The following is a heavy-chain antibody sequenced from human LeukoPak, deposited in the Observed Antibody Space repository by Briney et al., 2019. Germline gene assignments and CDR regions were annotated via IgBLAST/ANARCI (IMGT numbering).Heavy chain of an antibody. J-gene: IGHJ6*02. Sequence: GGSLRLSCAASGFTFSGYSMNWVRQAPGKGLEWVSSISSSSSYIYYADSVKGRFTISRDNAKNSLYLQMNSLRAEDTAVYYCARGGDYRSYYYYGMDVWGQGTTVTVSS. CDR3: ARGGDYRSYYYYGMDV. D-gene: IGHD4-17*01. V-gene: IGHV3-21*01. CDR2: ISSSSSYI. CDR1: GFTFSGYS.